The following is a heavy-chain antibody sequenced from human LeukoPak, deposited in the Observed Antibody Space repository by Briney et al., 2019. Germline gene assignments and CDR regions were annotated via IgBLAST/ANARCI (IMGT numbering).Heavy chain of an antibody. Sequence: ASVKVSCKASGYTFTGYYMHWVRQAPGQGLEWMGWINPNSGGTNYAQKFQGRVTMTRDTSISTAYMELSRLRSDDTAVYYCARGWRADFGVVIMFVYWGQGTLVTVSS. D-gene: IGHD3-3*01. CDR2: INPNSGGT. CDR1: GYTFTGYY. CDR3: ARGWRADFGVVIMFVY. J-gene: IGHJ4*02. V-gene: IGHV1-2*02.